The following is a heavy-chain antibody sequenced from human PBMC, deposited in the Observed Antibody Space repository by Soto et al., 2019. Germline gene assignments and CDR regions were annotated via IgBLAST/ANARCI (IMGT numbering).Heavy chain of an antibody. CDR2: IWYDGSNK. Sequence: PGGSLRLSCAASGFMFSSHGMHWIRQAPGKGLEWVAVIWYDGSNKYYADSVKGRFTISRDNSKNTLYLQMNSLRVEDTAVYYCRPDPLDYWGQGTLVTVSS. J-gene: IGHJ4*02. CDR1: GFMFSSHG. CDR3: RPDPLDY. V-gene: IGHV3-33*01.